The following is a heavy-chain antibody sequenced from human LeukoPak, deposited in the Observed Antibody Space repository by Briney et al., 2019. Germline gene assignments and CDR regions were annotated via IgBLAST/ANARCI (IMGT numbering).Heavy chain of an antibody. Sequence: ASVKVSCKASGYTFTGYYMHWVRQAPGQGLEWMGWINPNSGGTNYAQKFQGRVTMTRDTSISTAYMELRSLRSDDTAVYYCARGHYGSGSYRVDYWGQGTLVTVSS. CDR1: GYTFTGYY. CDR3: ARGHYGSGSYRVDY. J-gene: IGHJ4*02. CDR2: INPNSGGT. V-gene: IGHV1-2*02. D-gene: IGHD3-10*01.